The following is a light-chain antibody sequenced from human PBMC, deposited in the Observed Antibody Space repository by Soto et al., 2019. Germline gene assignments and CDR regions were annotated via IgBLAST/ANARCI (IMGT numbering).Light chain of an antibody. CDR3: SSYTSSSTYV. Sequence: QSALTQPASVSGSPGQSIAISCTGTSSDVGGYNYVSWYQQHPGKDPKLMVYDVSNRPSGVSNRFSGSKSGNTASLTISGLQDEDEADDYCSSYTSSSTYVFGTGTKLTVL. J-gene: IGLJ1*01. V-gene: IGLV2-14*01. CDR1: SSDVGGYNY. CDR2: DVS.